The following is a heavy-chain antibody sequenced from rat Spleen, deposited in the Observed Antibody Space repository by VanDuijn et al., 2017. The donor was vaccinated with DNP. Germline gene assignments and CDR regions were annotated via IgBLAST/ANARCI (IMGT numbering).Heavy chain of an antibody. Sequence: EVQLVESGGGLVQPGKSLKLSCAASGFTFSNFGMYWIRQAPTKGLEWVASISLNDVYTYYRNSVKGRVTISRDGAKSTLFLQMDSLRSEDTATYYCATSTGISIYAMDAWGQGTSVTVSS. J-gene: IGHJ4*01. CDR2: ISLNDVYT. CDR3: ATSTGISIYAMDA. CDR1: GFTFSNFG. D-gene: IGHD1-9*01. V-gene: IGHV5-19*01.